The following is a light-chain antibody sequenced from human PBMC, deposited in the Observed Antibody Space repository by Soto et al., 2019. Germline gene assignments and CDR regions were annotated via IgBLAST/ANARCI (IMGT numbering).Light chain of an antibody. CDR2: AAS. CDR3: QQSYSTPIT. Sequence: DIQMTQSPSSLSASVGDRVTITCRASQSISSYLNWYQQKPGKAPKLLIYAASSLQSGVPSRFSSSGSGTDFTLTISSLQPEDFATYHCQQSYSTPITGGQGTRLEIK. J-gene: IGKJ5*01. CDR1: QSISSY. V-gene: IGKV1-39*01.